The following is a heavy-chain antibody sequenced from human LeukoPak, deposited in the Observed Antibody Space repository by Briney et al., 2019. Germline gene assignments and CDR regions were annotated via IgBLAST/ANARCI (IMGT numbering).Heavy chain of an antibody. J-gene: IGHJ4*02. CDR1: GFTFSSYG. V-gene: IGHV3-33*01. Sequence: QLVESGGGVVQPGRSLRLSCAASGFTFSSYGMHWVRQAPGKGLEWVAVIWYDGSNKYYADSVKGRFTISRENAKNSLYLQMNSLRAGDTAVYYCARHGSSPTAGLDYWGQGTLVTVSS. CDR2: IWYDGSNK. D-gene: IGHD6-13*01. CDR3: ARHGSSPTAGLDY.